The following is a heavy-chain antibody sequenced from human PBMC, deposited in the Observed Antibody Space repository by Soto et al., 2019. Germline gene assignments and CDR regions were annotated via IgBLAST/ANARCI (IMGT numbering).Heavy chain of an antibody. CDR3: VRQRGSCYGGICYPLNWFHP. J-gene: IGHJ5*02. CDR2: IHDSGSS. Sequence: QLQLQGWGPGLVRPSETLSLTCTVSGGSISSSSYYWGWSRQTPGRGLEWIGRIHDSGSSDYNPSLKSRAIMSVHQSKNQFHLKLSSVTADDTALYYCVRQRGSCYGGICYPLNWFHPWGLGALVTVSS. V-gene: IGHV4-39*01. D-gene: IGHD2-15*01. CDR1: GGSISSSSYY.